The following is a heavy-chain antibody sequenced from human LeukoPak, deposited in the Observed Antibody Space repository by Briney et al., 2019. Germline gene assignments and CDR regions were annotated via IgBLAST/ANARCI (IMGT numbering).Heavy chain of an antibody. Sequence: ASVKVSCKASGYTFTGYYMHWVRQAPGQWLEWMGWINPNSGGTNYAQKFQGRVTMTRDTSISTAYMELSRLRSDDTAVYYCARTYYGGNSFFDYWGQGTLVTVSS. CDR3: ARTYYGGNSFFDY. CDR1: GYTFTGYY. V-gene: IGHV1-2*02. D-gene: IGHD4-23*01. CDR2: INPNSGGT. J-gene: IGHJ4*02.